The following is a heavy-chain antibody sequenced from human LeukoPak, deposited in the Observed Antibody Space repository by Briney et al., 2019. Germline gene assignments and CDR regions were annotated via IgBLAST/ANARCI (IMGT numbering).Heavy chain of an antibody. V-gene: IGHV4-34*01. Sequence: SETLSLTCTVSGGSISSYYWSWIRQPPGKGLEWIGEINHSGSTNYNPSLKSRVTISVDTSKNQFSLKLSSVTAADTAVYYCARDRYYYDSSGYSFDYWGQGTLVTVSS. CDR1: GGSISSYY. D-gene: IGHD3-22*01. J-gene: IGHJ4*02. CDR2: INHSGST. CDR3: ARDRYYYDSSGYSFDY.